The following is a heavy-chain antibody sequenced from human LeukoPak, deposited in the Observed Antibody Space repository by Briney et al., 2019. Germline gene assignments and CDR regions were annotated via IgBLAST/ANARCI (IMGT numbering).Heavy chain of an antibody. J-gene: IGHJ4*02. CDR2: IIPIFGTA. Sequence: SVKVSCKASGGTFSSYAISWVRQAPGQGLEWMGRIIPIFGTANYAQKFQGRVTITTNESTSTAYMELSSLRSEDTAVYYCATYTNLYDFWSGQLDYWGQGTLVTVSS. CDR1: GGTFSSYA. D-gene: IGHD3-3*01. CDR3: ATYTNLYDFWSGQLDY. V-gene: IGHV1-69*05.